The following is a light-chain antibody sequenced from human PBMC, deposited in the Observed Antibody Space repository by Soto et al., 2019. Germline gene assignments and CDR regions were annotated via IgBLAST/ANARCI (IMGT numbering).Light chain of an antibody. CDR2: GAS. V-gene: IGKV1-39*01. CDR1: QSISSY. Sequence: DIQMTQPPSSLSASVGDRVTITCRASQSISSYLNWYQQKPGKAPKLLIYGASNLQSGVPSRFSGSGSGTDFTLTISSLQPEDFATYYCQQSYSTPLTFGGGTKVDIK. J-gene: IGKJ4*01. CDR3: QQSYSTPLT.